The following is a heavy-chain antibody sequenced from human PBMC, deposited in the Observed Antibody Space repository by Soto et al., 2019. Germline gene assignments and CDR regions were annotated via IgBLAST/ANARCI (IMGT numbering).Heavy chain of an antibody. V-gene: IGHV1-46*01. D-gene: IGHD3-3*01. CDR1: GYTFTSYY. J-gene: IGHJ6*02. Sequence: ASVQVSCKASGYTFTSYYMHWVRQAPGQGLEWMGIINPSGGSTSYAQKFQGRVTMTRDTSTSTVYMELSSLRSEDTAVYYCARDQGTGVRFLEWLFPDYYYGMDVWGQGTTVTV. CDR2: INPSGGST. CDR3: ARDQGTGVRFLEWLFPDYYYGMDV.